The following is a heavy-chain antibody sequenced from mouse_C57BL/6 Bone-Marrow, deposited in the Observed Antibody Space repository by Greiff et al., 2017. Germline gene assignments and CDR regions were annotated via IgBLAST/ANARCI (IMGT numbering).Heavy chain of an antibody. D-gene: IGHD1-1*01. CDR2: IHPNSGST. V-gene: IGHV1-64*01. CDR3: ARGTYYYGSSGYFDV. J-gene: IGHJ1*03. Sequence: QVQLQQPGAELVKPGASVKLSCKASGYTFTSYWMHWVKQRPGQGLEWIGMIHPNSGSTNYNEKFKSKATLTVDKSSSTAYMQLSSLTSEDSAVYYCARGTYYYGSSGYFDVWGTGTTVTVSS. CDR1: GYTFTSYW.